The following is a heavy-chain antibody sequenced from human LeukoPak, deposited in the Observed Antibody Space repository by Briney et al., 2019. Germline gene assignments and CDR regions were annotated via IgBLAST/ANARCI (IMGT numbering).Heavy chain of an antibody. Sequence: PGGSLRLSCVASGFTFSTYGMHWVRQAPGKGLEWVAVMSHDGSIEKYADSVKGRFTISRDNSKNTLFLQMNSLRAEDTAVYYCARGGYSSSWYHFDYWGQGTLVTVSS. V-gene: IGHV3-30*03. CDR1: GFTFSTYG. D-gene: IGHD6-13*01. CDR3: ARGGYSSSWYHFDY. J-gene: IGHJ4*02. CDR2: MSHDGSIE.